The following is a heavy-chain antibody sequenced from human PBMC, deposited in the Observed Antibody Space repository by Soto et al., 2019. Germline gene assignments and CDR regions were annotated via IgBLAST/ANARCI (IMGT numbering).Heavy chain of an antibody. CDR2: INHIGGT. Sequence: QVQLQQWGAGLLKPSETLALTCAVYGGSFSAYYWSWVRQPPGKGLEWIGEINHIGGTNYNPSLKSRVTISVDTSKNQFSLKLSSVTAADTAVYYCASPPVGFWSAERPFEYWGQGTLVTVSS. V-gene: IGHV4-34*01. CDR3: ASPPVGFWSAERPFEY. J-gene: IGHJ4*02. CDR1: GGSFSAYY. D-gene: IGHD3-3*01.